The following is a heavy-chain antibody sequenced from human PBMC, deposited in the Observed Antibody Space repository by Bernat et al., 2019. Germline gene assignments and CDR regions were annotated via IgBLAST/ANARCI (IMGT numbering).Heavy chain of an antibody. D-gene: IGHD2-2*01. J-gene: IGHJ3*02. V-gene: IGHV4-34*01. CDR2: INHSGST. Sequence: QVQLQQWGAGLLKPSETLSLTCAVYGGSFSGYYWSWIRQPPGKGLEWIGEINHSGSTNYNPSLKSRVTISVDTSKNQFSLKLSSVTAADTAVYYCARVRIVVVPAANFDAFDIWGQGTMVTVSP. CDR1: GGSFSGYY. CDR3: ARVRIVVVPAANFDAFDI.